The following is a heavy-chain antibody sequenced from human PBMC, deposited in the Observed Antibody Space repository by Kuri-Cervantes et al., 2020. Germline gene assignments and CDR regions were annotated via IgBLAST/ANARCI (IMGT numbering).Heavy chain of an antibody. Sequence: ASVKVSCKASGYIFTSYYMHWVRQAPGQGLEWMGIINPSGGSTRYVQKFQGRVTMTRDTSTSTVYMELSSLRSEDTAVYYCARHPRTEIQVWGKEVWGKGTTVTVSS. CDR1: GYIFTSYY. V-gene: IGHV1-46*01. CDR3: ARHPRTEIQVWGKEV. J-gene: IGHJ6*04. CDR2: INPSGGST. D-gene: IGHD3-16*01.